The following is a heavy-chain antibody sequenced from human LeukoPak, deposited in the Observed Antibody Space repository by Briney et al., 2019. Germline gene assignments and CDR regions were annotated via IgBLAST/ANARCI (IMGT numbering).Heavy chain of an antibody. CDR3: AKDFPPSNR. CDR1: GFTFDDYA. V-gene: IGHV3-9*01. CDR2: ISWNSGSI. Sequence: GGSLRLSCAASGFTFDDYAMHWVRQAPGKGLEWISGISWNSGSIGYADSVKGRFTISRDNAKNSLYLQMNSLRAEDTALYYCAKDFPPSNRWGQGTLVTVSS. J-gene: IGHJ5*02.